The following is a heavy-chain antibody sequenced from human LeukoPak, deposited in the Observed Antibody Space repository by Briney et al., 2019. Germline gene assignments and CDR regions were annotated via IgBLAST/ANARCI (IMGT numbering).Heavy chain of an antibody. CDR2: LYSGGST. V-gene: IGHV3-66*01. CDR1: GFTVSSNY. J-gene: IGHJ4*02. Sequence: GGSLRLSCTASGFTVSSNYMTWVRQAPGKGLEWVSVLYSGGSTYYADSVKGRFTISRDNSKNTLYLQMNSLRAEDTAVYYCARATVYRGQGTLVTVSP. D-gene: IGHD4-17*01. CDR3: ARATVY.